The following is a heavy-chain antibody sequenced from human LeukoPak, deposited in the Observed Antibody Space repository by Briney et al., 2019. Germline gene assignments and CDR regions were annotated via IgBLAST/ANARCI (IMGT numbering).Heavy chain of an antibody. V-gene: IGHV1-18*01. D-gene: IGHD3-22*01. CDR2: ISAYNGNT. CDR3: ARGGWWRYYDSSGSPLGYAFDI. Sequence: ASVKVSRKASGYTFTSYGISWVRQAPGQGLEWMGWISAYNGNTNYAQKLQGRVTMTTDTSTSTAYMELRSLRSDDTAVYYCARGGWWRYYDSSGSPLGYAFDIWGQGTMVTVSS. CDR1: GYTFTSYG. J-gene: IGHJ3*02.